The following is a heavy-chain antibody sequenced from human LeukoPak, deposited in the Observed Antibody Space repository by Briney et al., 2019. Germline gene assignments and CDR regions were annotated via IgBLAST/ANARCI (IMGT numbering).Heavy chain of an antibody. CDR2: ISGSGGST. CDR3: AKEGYDILTAESHDAFDI. D-gene: IGHD3-9*01. J-gene: IGHJ3*02. Sequence: GGSLRLSCAASGFTFSSYAMSWVRQAPGEGLEWVSAISGSGGSTYYADSVKGRFTISRDNSKNTLYLQMNSLRAEDTAVYYCAKEGYDILTAESHDAFDIWGQGTMVTVSS. V-gene: IGHV3-23*01. CDR1: GFTFSSYA.